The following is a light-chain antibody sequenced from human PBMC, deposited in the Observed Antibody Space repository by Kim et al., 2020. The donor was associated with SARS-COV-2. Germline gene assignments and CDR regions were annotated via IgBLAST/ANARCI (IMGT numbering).Light chain of an antibody. J-gene: IGLJ2*01. Sequence: VSVARGQTASIPCSGDKLGDKYACWYQQKPGQSPVLVIYQDSKRPSGIPERFSGSNSGNTATLTISGTQAMDEADYYCQAWDSSVVFGGGTQLTVL. CDR2: QDS. V-gene: IGLV3-1*01. CDR1: KLGDKY. CDR3: QAWDSSVV.